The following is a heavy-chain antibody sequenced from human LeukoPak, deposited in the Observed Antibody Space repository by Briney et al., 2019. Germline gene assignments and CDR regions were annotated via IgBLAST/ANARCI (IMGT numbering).Heavy chain of an antibody. CDR2: ISYDGSNK. J-gene: IGHJ4*02. V-gene: IGHV3-30*03. Sequence: GRSLRLSCAASGFTFSSYGMHWVRQAPGKGLEWVAVISYDGSNKYYADSVKGRFTISRDNSKNTLYLQMNSLRAEDTAVYYCARDRAAADLDYWGQGTLVTVSS. CDR3: ARDRAAADLDY. D-gene: IGHD6-13*01. CDR1: GFTFSSYG.